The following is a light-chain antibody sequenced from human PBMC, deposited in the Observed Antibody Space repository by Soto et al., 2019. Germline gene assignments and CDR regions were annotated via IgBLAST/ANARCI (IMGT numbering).Light chain of an antibody. CDR3: QQSYSTPRT. J-gene: IGKJ1*01. CDR1: QTISTY. V-gene: IGKV1-39*01. Sequence: DIQMTQSPSPLSASVGDRVTITCRASQTISTYLNWYQQKPGKAPKLLIYGASSLQSGVPSRFSGSGSGTDFTLTISSLQPEDVATYYCQQSYSTPRTFGQGTKVDIK. CDR2: GAS.